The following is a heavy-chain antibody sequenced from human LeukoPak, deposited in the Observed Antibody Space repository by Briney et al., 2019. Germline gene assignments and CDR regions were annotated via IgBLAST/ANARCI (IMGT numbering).Heavy chain of an antibody. J-gene: IGHJ3*02. CDR2: ISGYNGHT. V-gene: IGHV1-18*01. CDR3: ARDLVIVVVPAANADYAFDI. CDR1: GYTFTSYG. Sequence: GASVKVSCKASGYTFTSYGISWVRQAPGQGLEWMGWISGYNGHTKYAQKLQGRVTMTTDTSTSTAYMELRSLRSDDTAVYYCARDLVIVVVPAANADYAFDIWGQGTMVTVSS. D-gene: IGHD2-2*01.